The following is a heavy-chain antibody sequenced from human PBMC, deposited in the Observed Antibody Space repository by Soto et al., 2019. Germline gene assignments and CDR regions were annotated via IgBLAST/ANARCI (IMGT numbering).Heavy chain of an antibody. V-gene: IGHV4-59*01. D-gene: IGHD1-26*01. J-gene: IGHJ3*02. Sequence: SETLSLTCTVSGGSISSYYWSWIRQPPGRGLEWIGYIYYSGSTNYNPSLKSRVTISVDTSKNQCSLKLSSVTAADTAVYYCAREWGLYALDIWGQGTMVT. CDR2: IYYSGST. CDR1: GGSISSYY. CDR3: AREWGLYALDI.